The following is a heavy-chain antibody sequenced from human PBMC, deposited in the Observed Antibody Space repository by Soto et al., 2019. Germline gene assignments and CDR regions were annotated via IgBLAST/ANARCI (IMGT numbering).Heavy chain of an antibody. V-gene: IGHV5-51*01. CDR2: IYPGDSDT. D-gene: IGHD5-12*01. Sequence: GESLKISCKGSGYSFTSYWIGWVRQMPGKGLEWMGIIYPGDSDTRYSPSFQGQVTISADKSISTAYLQWSSLKASDTAMYYCASRGRYSGYDSPTYYYMDVWGKGTTVTVSS. J-gene: IGHJ6*03. CDR1: GYSFTSYW. CDR3: ASRGRYSGYDSPTYYYMDV.